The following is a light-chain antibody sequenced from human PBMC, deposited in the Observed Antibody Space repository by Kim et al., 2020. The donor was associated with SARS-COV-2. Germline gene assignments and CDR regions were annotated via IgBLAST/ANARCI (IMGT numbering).Light chain of an antibody. Sequence: SPGERAPLSCRARQSVSSNYLAWYQQKPGQSPRLLIYSVSTRATGIPDRFSGSGSGTDFTLTISGLEPEDFAVYYCQHYGSSSRTFGHGTKVDIK. J-gene: IGKJ1*01. CDR1: QSVSSNY. CDR3: QHYGSSSRT. V-gene: IGKV3-20*01. CDR2: SVS.